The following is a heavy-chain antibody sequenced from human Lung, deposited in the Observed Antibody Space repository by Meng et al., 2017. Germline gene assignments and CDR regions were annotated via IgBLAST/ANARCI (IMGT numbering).Heavy chain of an antibody. D-gene: IGHD1-7*01. CDR1: GDSITRTQW. J-gene: IGHJ4*02. Sequence: QRQLRESRPRLVKPPGTLSHACAVSGDSITRTQWWSWLRQTPGKWLEWIGEISHSGSTVYRPSLQGRVSISLDKSNNEFSLKLTSVTAADTAVYYCARETLRELGLFHYWGQGILVTVSS. CDR3: ARETLRELGLFHY. V-gene: IGHV4-4*03. CDR2: ISHSGST.